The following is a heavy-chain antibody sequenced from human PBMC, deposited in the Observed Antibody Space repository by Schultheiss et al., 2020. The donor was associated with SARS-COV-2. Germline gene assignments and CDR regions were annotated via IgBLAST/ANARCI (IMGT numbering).Heavy chain of an antibody. Sequence: GSLRLSCAASGFTFSSYNMHWVRQAPGKGLEWIGEINHSGSTNYNPSLKSRVTISVDTSKNQFSLKLSSVTAADTAVYYCARVGYSSSWTYYYYMDVWGKGTTVTVSS. CDR3: ARVGYSSSWTYYYYMDV. D-gene: IGHD6-13*01. V-gene: IGHV4-34*01. CDR2: INHSGST. CDR1: GFTFSSYN. J-gene: IGHJ6*03.